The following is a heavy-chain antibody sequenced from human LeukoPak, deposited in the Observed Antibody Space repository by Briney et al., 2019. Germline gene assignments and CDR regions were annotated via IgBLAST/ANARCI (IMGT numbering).Heavy chain of an antibody. Sequence: PGGSLRLSCAASGFTFTNYAMYWVRQAPGKGLEWVSAISGSGGSKYYADSVKGRFTFSRDNSKNTLYLQMNSLRAEDTAVYYCAKGSFLAYYYYMDVWGKGTTVTVSS. CDR1: GFTFTNYA. CDR3: AKGSFLAYYYYMDV. V-gene: IGHV3-23*01. CDR2: ISGSGGSK. J-gene: IGHJ6*03. D-gene: IGHD3-3*01.